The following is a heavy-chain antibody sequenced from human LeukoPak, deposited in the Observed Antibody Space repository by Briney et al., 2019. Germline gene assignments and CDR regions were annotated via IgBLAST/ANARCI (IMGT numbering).Heavy chain of an antibody. CDR3: ARVLDGSGSFDY. J-gene: IGHJ4*02. CDR1: GFTFSIYW. D-gene: IGHD3-10*01. Sequence: PGGSLRLSRAASGFTFSIYWMHWVRQAPGKGLVWVSRISGDGSRTSYADSVKGRFTISRDNAKNTLYLQMNSLRAEDTAIFYCARVLDGSGSFDYWGQGTLVTVSS. CDR2: ISGDGSRT. V-gene: IGHV3-74*01.